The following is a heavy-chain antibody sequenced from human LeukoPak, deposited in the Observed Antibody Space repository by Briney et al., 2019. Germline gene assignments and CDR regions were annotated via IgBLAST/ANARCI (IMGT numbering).Heavy chain of an antibody. CDR3: VKDVIVGARRGHICSFDY. D-gene: IGHD2/OR15-2a*01. V-gene: IGHV3-64D*06. J-gene: IGHJ4*02. CDR1: GFTFSSYA. CDR2: ISSNGDST. Sequence: GGSLGLSCWASGFTFSSYAMHWVRQAPGKGLVYVSTISSNGDSTYYADSVKGRFTISRDNSKNTLYLQMSSLRAEDTAVYYCVKDVIVGARRGHICSFDYWAQGTLVTVSS.